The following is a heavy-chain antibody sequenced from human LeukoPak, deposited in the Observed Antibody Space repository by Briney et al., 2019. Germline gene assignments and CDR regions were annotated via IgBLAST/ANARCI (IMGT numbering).Heavy chain of an antibody. D-gene: IGHD6-13*01. CDR1: GFSLSTRKMG. CDR3: AHRVAYSCRIKY. CDR2: IYWDDDK. V-gene: IGHV2-5*02. Sequence: ESGHTLVKPTQTLTLTCTFSGFSLSTRKMGVGWIRQPPGKALEWLALIYWDDDKRYSPSLESRLTITKDTSKNQVVLTMTNMAPVDTGTYYCAHRVAYSCRIKYWGQGTPVTVSS. J-gene: IGHJ4*02.